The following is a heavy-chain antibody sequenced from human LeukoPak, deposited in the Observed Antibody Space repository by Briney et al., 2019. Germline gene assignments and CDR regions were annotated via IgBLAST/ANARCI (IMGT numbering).Heavy chain of an antibody. CDR2: ISGSGGST. J-gene: IGHJ4*02. V-gene: IGHV3-23*01. D-gene: IGHD1-26*01. CDR3: AKDRAWELSFDY. Sequence: PGGSLRLSCAASGFTFTSYSMNWVRQAPGKGLEWVSTISGSGGSTYYADSVKGRFTISRDNSKNTLYLQMNSLRAEDTAVYYCAKDRAWELSFDYWGQGTLVTVSS. CDR1: GFTFTSYS.